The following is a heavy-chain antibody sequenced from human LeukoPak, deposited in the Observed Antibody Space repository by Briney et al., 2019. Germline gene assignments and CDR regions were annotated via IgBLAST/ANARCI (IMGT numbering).Heavy chain of an antibody. J-gene: IGHJ4*02. CDR3: AKPYSSGWYDYFGY. V-gene: IGHV3-33*06. CDR1: GFTFSSYG. D-gene: IGHD6-19*01. CDR2: IWYDGSNK. Sequence: GGSLRLSCAASGFTFSSYGMHWVRQAPGKGLEWVAVIWYDGSNKYYADSVKGRFTISRDNSKNTLYLQMNSLRAEDTAVYYCAKPYSSGWYDYFGYWRQGTLVTVSS.